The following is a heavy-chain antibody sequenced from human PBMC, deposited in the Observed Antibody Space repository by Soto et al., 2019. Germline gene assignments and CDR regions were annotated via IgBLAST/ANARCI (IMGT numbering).Heavy chain of an antibody. V-gene: IGHV1-2*02. D-gene: IGHD2-2*01. CDR3: ARGYCSSSGCSHYFDY. J-gene: IGHJ4*02. Sequence: ASVKVSCKASGYTFPGNYMHWVRQAPGQGLEWMALINPTSGGTNYAQKFQGRVTMTWDTSISTAYMELSRLRSDDTAIYYCARGYCSSSGCSHYFDYWGQGTLVTVS. CDR1: GYTFPGNY. CDR2: INPTSGGT.